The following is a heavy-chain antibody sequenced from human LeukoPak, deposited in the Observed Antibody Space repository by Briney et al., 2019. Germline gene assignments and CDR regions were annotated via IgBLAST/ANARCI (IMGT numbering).Heavy chain of an antibody. J-gene: IGHJ4*02. Sequence: PGGSLRLSCAASGFTFSSYGMHWVRQAPGKGLEGVAFIRYDGSNKYYADSVKGRFTISRDNSKNTLYLQMNSLRAEDTAVYYCAKDRIQLWLVDYWGQGTLVTVSS. CDR2: IRYDGSNK. V-gene: IGHV3-30*02. CDR3: AKDRIQLWLVDY. D-gene: IGHD5-18*01. CDR1: GFTFSSYG.